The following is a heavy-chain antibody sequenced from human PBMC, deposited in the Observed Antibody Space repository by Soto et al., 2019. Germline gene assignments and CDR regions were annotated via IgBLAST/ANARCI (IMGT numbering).Heavy chain of an antibody. CDR3: ARVGYYYDSSGYYYAPASLDY. V-gene: IGHV1-18*01. Sequence: ASVKVSCKASGYTFTSYGISWVRQAPGQGLEWMGWISAYNGNTSYAQKLQGRVTMTTDTSTSTAYMELRSLRSDDTAVYYCARVGYYYDSSGYYYAPASLDYWGQGPLVTVSS. J-gene: IGHJ4*02. CDR2: ISAYNGNT. CDR1: GYTFTSYG. D-gene: IGHD3-22*01.